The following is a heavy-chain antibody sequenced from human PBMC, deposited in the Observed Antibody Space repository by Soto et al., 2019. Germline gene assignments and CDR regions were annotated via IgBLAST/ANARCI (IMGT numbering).Heavy chain of an antibody. CDR2: IIPISETT. D-gene: IGHD2-2*01. CDR3: ARSQGSSTSLDIYYYFYYGMDV. V-gene: IGHV1-69*01. Sequence: QVQLVQSGAEVKKPGSSVKVSCKASGGTFSSYAISWVRQAPGQGLEWMGGIIPISETTNYAQKFQGRVTITADESKSTAYMELSSLRSEDTAVYYCARSQGSSTSLDIYYYFYYGMDVWGQGTTLTVSS. CDR1: GGTFSSYA. J-gene: IGHJ6*02.